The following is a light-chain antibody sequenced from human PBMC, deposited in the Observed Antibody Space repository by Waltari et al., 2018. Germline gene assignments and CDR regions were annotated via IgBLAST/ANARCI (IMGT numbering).Light chain of an antibody. Sequence: DIQMTQSPSSLSASQGDRVTITCRASQTISTYLNWYQQKPVKAPKLLIYAASSLQVGVPSRFSGSGSGTDFKLTISSLQPEDFATYYCQQSYISPRTFGGGTKVEI. CDR2: AAS. CDR1: QTISTY. CDR3: QQSYISPRT. J-gene: IGKJ4*01. V-gene: IGKV1-39*01.